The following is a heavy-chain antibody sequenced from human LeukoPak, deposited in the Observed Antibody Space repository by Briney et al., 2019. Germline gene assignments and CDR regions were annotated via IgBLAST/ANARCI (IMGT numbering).Heavy chain of an antibody. CDR2: IYYSGGT. CDR1: GGSISSYY. J-gene: IGHJ4*02. CDR3: ARGRGYSDH. Sequence: PSETLSLTCTVSGGSISSYYWSWIRQSPGKGLEWIGYIYYSGGTNYNPSLKSRVTISLDTSKNQFSLNLSSVTAADTAVYYYARGRGYSDHWGQGTLVTVSS. D-gene: IGHD5-18*01. V-gene: IGHV4-59*01.